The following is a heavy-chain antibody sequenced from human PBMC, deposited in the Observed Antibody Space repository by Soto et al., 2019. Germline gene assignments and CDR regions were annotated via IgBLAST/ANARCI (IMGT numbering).Heavy chain of an antibody. CDR1: GFTFSSYS. V-gene: IGHV3-23*01. Sequence: GGSLRLSCAASGFTFSSYSMNWVRQAPGKGLEWVSSISGSGGSTYYADSVKGRFTISRDNSKNTLYLQMNCLRAEDTAVYYCATKKGGNGLQPLDYWGQGTLVTVSS. D-gene: IGHD2-15*01. CDR3: ATKKGGNGLQPLDY. J-gene: IGHJ4*02. CDR2: ISGSGGST.